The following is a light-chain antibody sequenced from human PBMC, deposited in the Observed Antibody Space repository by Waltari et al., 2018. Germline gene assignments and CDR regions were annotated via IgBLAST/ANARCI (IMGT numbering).Light chain of an antibody. Sequence: DVQMTQSPSSLSASIGDRVNITCRASQGISKYLAWFQQKPGQAPKSLIYAASSLQSGVPSKFSGSGSGTDFTLTISSLQPEDFATYYCQQYDSPPVTFGGGTKVEIK. V-gene: IGKV1-16*02. J-gene: IGKJ4*01. CDR2: AAS. CDR3: QQYDSPPVT. CDR1: QGISKY.